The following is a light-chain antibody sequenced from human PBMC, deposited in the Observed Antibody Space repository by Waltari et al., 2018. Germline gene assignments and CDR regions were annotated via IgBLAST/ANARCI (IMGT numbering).Light chain of an antibody. V-gene: IGLV3-19*01. CDR1: GLRTFY. J-gene: IGLJ1*01. CDR2: DEN. Sequence: SSEMTQEPAVSVALGQTVRITCHGGGLRTFYAHGYQQKPGQAPLLFMYDENIRPSPIPDRFSGSRSGNTASLTISGAQAEDEADYYCNTRDISGDHLVFGSGTKVTVL. CDR3: NTRDISGDHLV.